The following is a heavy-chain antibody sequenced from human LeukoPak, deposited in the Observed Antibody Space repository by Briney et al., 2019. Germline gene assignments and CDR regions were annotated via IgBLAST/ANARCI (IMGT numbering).Heavy chain of an antibody. V-gene: IGHV3-23*01. CDR1: GFTFSSSG. Sequence: GGSLRLSCAASGFTFSSSGMSWVRQAPGKGLEWVSAISGSGGSTYYADSVKGRFTISRDNSKNTLYLQMNSLRVEDTAVYYRAKYSGYDFPFYYYHYMDVWGKGTTVTIS. CDR3: AKYSGYDFPFYYYHYMDV. J-gene: IGHJ6*03. CDR2: ISGSGGST. D-gene: IGHD5-12*01.